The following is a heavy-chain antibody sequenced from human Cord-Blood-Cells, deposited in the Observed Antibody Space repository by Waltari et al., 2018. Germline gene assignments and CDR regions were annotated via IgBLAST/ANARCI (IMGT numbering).Heavy chain of an antibody. CDR2: INPNSGGT. CDR1: GYTFPGHY. J-gene: IGHJ3*02. CDR3: ERGAYDILTGYYAFDI. D-gene: IGHD3-9*01. V-gene: IGHV1-2*02. Sequence: QVQLVQSGAEVKKPGASVKVACKASGYTFPGHYIHWVRQPPGQGLEWMGWINPNSGGTNYAQKFQGRVTMTRDTSIGTAYMELSRLRSDDTAVYYWERGAYDILTGYYAFDIWGQGTMVTVSS.